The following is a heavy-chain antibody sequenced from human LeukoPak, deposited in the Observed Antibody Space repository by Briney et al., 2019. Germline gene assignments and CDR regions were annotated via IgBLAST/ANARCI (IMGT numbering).Heavy chain of an antibody. CDR3: ASTSDYYDSSGYNDY. CDR2: IYYSGST. Sequence: PSETLSLTCTVSGGSISSGGYYWSWIRQPPGKGLEWIGYIYYSGSTYYNPSLESRVTISVDTSKNQFSLKLSSVTAADTAVYYCASTSDYYDSSGYNDYWGQGTLVTVSS. J-gene: IGHJ4*02. CDR1: GGSISSGGYY. V-gene: IGHV4-30-4*08. D-gene: IGHD3-22*01.